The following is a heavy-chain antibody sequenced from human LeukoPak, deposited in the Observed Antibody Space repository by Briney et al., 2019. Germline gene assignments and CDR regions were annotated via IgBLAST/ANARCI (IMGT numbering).Heavy chain of an antibody. Sequence: SETLSLTCAVSGGSISSSNWWSWVRQPPGKGLEWIGEIYHSGSTNYNPSLKSRVTISVDKSKNQFSLKLSSVTAADTAVYYCARGHYDILNGYHYGMDVWGKGTTVTVSS. CDR2: IYHSGST. D-gene: IGHD3-9*01. V-gene: IGHV4-4*02. J-gene: IGHJ6*04. CDR1: GGSISSSNW. CDR3: ARGHYDILNGYHYGMDV.